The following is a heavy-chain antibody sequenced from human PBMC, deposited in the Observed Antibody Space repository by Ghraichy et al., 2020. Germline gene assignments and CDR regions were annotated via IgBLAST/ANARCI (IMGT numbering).Heavy chain of an antibody. Sequence: ESLNISCAVYGGSFSGYYWSWIRQPPGKGLEWIGEINHSGSTNYNPSLTSRVTISVDTSKNQFSLKLSSVTAADTAVYYCARAGFRGVTYYYYYMDVWGKGTTVTVSS. J-gene: IGHJ6*03. V-gene: IGHV4-34*01. CDR2: INHSGST. CDR1: GGSFSGYY. CDR3: ARAGFRGVTYYYYYMDV. D-gene: IGHD3-10*01.